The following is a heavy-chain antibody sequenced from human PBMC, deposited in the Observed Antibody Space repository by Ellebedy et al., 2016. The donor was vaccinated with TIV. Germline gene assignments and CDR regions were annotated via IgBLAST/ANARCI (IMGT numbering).Heavy chain of an antibody. CDR2: IYYSGST. Sequence: GSLRLSXTVSGGSISSYYWSWIRQPPGKGLEWIGYIYYSGSTNYNPSLKSRVTISVDTSKNQFSLKLSSVTAADTAVYYCARGPKLYCSGGSCYSHYFDYWGQGTLVTVSS. CDR3: ARGPKLYCSGGSCYSHYFDY. J-gene: IGHJ4*02. CDR1: GGSISSYY. D-gene: IGHD2-15*01. V-gene: IGHV4-59*12.